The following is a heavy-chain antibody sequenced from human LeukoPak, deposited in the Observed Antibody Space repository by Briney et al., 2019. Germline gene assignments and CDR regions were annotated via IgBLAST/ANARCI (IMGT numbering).Heavy chain of an antibody. Sequence: GESLKISCQGSGYSFTSYWIGWVRQMPGKGLELMGIIYPSDSDTRYSPSFQGHVTISADKSINTAYLQWSSLKASDTAMYYCARRAYYSVSGSYHWFDPWGQGTLVTVSS. CDR1: GYSFTSYW. CDR2: IYPSDSDT. CDR3: ARRAYYSVSGSYHWFDP. J-gene: IGHJ5*02. V-gene: IGHV5-51*01. D-gene: IGHD3-10*01.